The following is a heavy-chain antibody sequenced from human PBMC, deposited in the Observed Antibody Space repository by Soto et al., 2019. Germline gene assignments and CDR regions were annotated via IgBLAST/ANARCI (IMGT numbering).Heavy chain of an antibody. CDR3: TRGRWELRFDY. CDR1: GGSFSGYY. CDR2: INHSGST. J-gene: IGHJ4*02. V-gene: IGHV4-34*01. Sequence: QVQLQQWGAGLLKPSETLSLTCAVYGGSFSGYYWSWIRQPPGKGLEWIGEINHSGSTNYNPSLKSRVTISVDTSKSQFSLKVSSVTAADTAVYYCTRGRWELRFDYWGQGTPVTVSS. D-gene: IGHD1-26*01.